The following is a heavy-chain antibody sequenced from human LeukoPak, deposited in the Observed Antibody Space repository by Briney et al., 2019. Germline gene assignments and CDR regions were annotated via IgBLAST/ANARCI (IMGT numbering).Heavy chain of an antibody. CDR1: GGSISSYY. Sequence: SETLSLTCTVSGGSISSYYWSWSRQPPGKGLEWIGYIYYSGSTNYNPSLKSRVTISVDTSKNQFSLKLSSVTAADTAVYYCARAIAVTTISGAVVDAFDIWGQGTMVTVSS. V-gene: IGHV4-59*01. CDR3: ARAIAVTTISGAVVDAFDI. CDR2: IYYSGST. D-gene: IGHD4-17*01. J-gene: IGHJ3*02.